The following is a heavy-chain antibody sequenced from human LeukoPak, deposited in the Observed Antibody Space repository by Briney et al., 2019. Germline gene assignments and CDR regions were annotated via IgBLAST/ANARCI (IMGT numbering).Heavy chain of an antibody. J-gene: IGHJ4*02. Sequence: WIRQPPGKGLEGVGFIRSKAYGGTTEYAASVKGRFTISRDDSKSIAYLQMNSLKTEDTAVYYCTSTYYDFWSGEHWGQGTLVTVSS. CDR2: IRSKAYGGTT. CDR3: TSTYYDFWSGEH. D-gene: IGHD3-3*01. V-gene: IGHV3-49*02.